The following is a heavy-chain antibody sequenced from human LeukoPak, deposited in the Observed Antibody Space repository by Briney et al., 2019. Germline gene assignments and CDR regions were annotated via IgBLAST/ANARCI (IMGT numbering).Heavy chain of an antibody. V-gene: IGHV4-34*01. D-gene: IGHD1-20*01. CDR3: ARSHNWNPLDAFDI. Sequence: SETLSLTCAVYGGSFSGYYWSWIRQPPGKWLEWIGEINHSGSTNYNPSLKSRVTISVDTSKNQFSLKLSSVTAADTAVYYCARSHNWNPLDAFDIWGQGTMVTVSS. CDR2: INHSGST. J-gene: IGHJ3*02. CDR1: GGSFSGYY.